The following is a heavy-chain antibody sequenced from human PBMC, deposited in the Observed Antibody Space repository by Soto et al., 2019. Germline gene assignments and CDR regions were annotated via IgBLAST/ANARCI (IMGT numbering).Heavy chain of an antibody. V-gene: IGHV4-59*01. Sequence: SEPLSLTCTVSGGSMSSYHWCWIRQPPGKGLEWIGYIYYSGSTNYNPSLKSRVTISVDTSKNQFSLKLSSVTAADTAVYYCACFIADYGDRGVEYWGPGTLVTVSS. D-gene: IGHD4-17*01. CDR3: ACFIADYGDRGVEY. CDR2: IYYSGST. CDR1: GGSMSSYH. J-gene: IGHJ4*02.